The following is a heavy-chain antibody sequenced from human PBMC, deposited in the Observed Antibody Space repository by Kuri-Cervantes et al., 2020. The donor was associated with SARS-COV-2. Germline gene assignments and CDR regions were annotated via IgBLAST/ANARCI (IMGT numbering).Heavy chain of an antibody. D-gene: IGHD2-2*02. CDR1: GYTFTGYY. V-gene: IGHV1-2*02. CDR3: ARGGGVVIVRAAIPPDH. J-gene: IGHJ4*02. Sequence: ASVKVSCKASGYTFTGYYVHWVRQAPGQGLEWLGWINPNSGGTNYAQKLQGRVSMTRNTSIGTAYLEVSRLRSDDTAVYYCARGGGVVIVRAAIPPDHWGQGSLVTVSS. CDR2: INPNSGGT.